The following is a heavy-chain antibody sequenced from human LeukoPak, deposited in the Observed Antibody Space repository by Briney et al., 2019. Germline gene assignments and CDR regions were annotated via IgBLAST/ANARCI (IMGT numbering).Heavy chain of an antibody. Sequence: GGSLRLSCAAYGFSFSTHSMNWVRQAPGKGMEWISFINLDGTDIHYGQSVKGRFTISRDNAKNSLYLQMHTLRSEDTAFYYCAGDGVGALPGDAFDIWGQGTLVTVSS. V-gene: IGHV3-48*01. CDR1: GFSFSTHS. J-gene: IGHJ3*02. D-gene: IGHD6-6*01. CDR3: AGDGVGALPGDAFDI. CDR2: INLDGTDI.